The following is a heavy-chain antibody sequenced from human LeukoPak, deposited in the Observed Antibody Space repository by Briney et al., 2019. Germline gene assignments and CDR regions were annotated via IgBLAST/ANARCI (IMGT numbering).Heavy chain of an antibody. Sequence: GGSLRLSCSASGFTFSSYAMHWVRQAPGKGLEYVSAISSNGGSTYYADSVKGRFTISRDNSKNTLYLQMSSLRAEDTAVYYCVKDNTEYCSGGSCYYFDYWGRGTLVTVSS. CDR3: VKDNTEYCSGGSCYYFDY. D-gene: IGHD2-15*01. V-gene: IGHV3-64D*06. CDR1: GFTFSSYA. J-gene: IGHJ4*02. CDR2: ISSNGGST.